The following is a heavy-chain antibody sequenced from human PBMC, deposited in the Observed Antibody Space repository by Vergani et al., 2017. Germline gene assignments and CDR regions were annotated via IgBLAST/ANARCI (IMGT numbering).Heavy chain of an antibody. J-gene: IGHJ4*02. V-gene: IGHV1-2*02. D-gene: IGHD6-25*01. CDR3: AGRTAVSFISSGPY. CDR2: INPNSGDT. CDR1: GYTFTYRY. Sequence: QMQLVQSGAEVKKTGSSVKVSCKASGYTFTYRYLHWVRQAPGQGLEWMGWINPNSGDTNYAQNFQGRVTMTRDTSISTAYMELSRLTSDDTAVYYCAGRTAVSFISSGPYWGQGTLVIVSS.